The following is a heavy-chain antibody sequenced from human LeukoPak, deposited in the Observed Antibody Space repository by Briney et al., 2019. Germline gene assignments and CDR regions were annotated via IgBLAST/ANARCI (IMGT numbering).Heavy chain of an antibody. CDR2: ISYDGSNK. V-gene: IGHV3-30*18. D-gene: IGHD6-13*01. J-gene: IGHJ4*02. CDR3: AKTSAAGTFDY. CDR1: GFTFSSYG. Sequence: GGSLRLSCAASGFTFSSYGMHWVRQAPGKGLEWVAVISYDGSNKCYADSVKGRFTISRDNSKNTLYLQMNSLRAEDTAVYYCAKTSAAGTFDYWGQGTLVTVSS.